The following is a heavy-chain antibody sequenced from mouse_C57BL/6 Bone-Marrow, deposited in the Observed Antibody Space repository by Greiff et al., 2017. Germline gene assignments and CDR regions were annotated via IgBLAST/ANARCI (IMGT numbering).Heavy chain of an antibody. Sequence: EVKLQQSGGGLVQPGGSMKLSCVASGFTFSNYWMNWVRQSPEKGLEWVAQIRLKSDNYATHYAESVKGRFTISRDDSKSSVYLQMNNLRAEDTGIYYCQNLWPRRGYAMDYWGQGTSVTVSS. CDR3: QNLWPRRGYAMDY. D-gene: IGHD1-1*02. CDR1: GFTFSNYW. CDR2: IRLKSDNYAT. V-gene: IGHV6-3*01. J-gene: IGHJ4*01.